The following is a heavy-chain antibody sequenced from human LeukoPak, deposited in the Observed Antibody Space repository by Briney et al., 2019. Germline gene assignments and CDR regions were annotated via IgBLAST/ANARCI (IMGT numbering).Heavy chain of an antibody. J-gene: IGHJ4*02. D-gene: IGHD3-22*01. Sequence: PSGTLSLTCAVSGGSISSSNWWSWVRQPPGKGLEWIGEIYHSGSTNYNPSLKSRVTISVDTSKNQFSLKLSSVTAADTAVYYCARVVFSMIVVVTYFDYWGQGTLVTVSS. V-gene: IGHV4-4*02. CDR2: IYHSGST. CDR1: GGSISSSNW. CDR3: ARVVFSMIVVVTYFDY.